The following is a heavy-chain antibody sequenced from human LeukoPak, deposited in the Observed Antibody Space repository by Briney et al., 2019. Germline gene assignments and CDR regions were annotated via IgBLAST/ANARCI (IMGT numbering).Heavy chain of an antibody. D-gene: IGHD6-13*01. J-gene: IGHJ5*02. CDR3: VRGYSSSWYSFDP. CDR1: GGSISSYY. V-gene: IGHV4-59*01. Sequence: PSETLSLTCTVSGGSISSYYWSWIRQPPGKGLEWIGYIYYSGSTNYNPSLKSRVTISVDTSKNQFSLKLSSVTAADTAVYYCVRGYSSSWYSFDPWGQGTLVTVSS. CDR2: IYYSGST.